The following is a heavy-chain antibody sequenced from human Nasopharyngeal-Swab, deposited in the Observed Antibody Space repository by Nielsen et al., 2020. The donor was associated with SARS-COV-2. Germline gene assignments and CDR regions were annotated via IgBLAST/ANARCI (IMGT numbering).Heavy chain of an antibody. Sequence: GESLKISCSVSGFTFSNSALCWVRQAPGKGLEWVSAISISGATTFYADSVRGRFTISRDNDRKTVYLQMSILTVEDTAIYYCAKEEVPNDYWGQGTLVTVSS. CDR2: ISISGATT. CDR1: GFTFSNSA. J-gene: IGHJ4*02. V-gene: IGHV3-23*01. CDR3: AKEEVPNDY. D-gene: IGHD4/OR15-4a*01.